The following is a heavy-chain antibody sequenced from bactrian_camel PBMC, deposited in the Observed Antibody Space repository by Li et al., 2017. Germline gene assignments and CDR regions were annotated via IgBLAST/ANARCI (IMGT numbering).Heavy chain of an antibody. Sequence: VQLVESGGGSVQTGGSLRVSCRASGLRFADYALGWYRQAPGNECELLSTIDLDSYTYVADSVKGRFTIFKDNAKNMMYLQMDSLEPEDTAMYLCAAAREAPGEKWIVYPRWYNYWGQGTQVTVS. V-gene: IGHV3S55*01. J-gene: IGHJ4*01. CDR3: AAAREAPGEKWIVYPRWYNY. D-gene: IGHD7*01. CDR2: IDLDSYT. CDR1: GLRFADYA.